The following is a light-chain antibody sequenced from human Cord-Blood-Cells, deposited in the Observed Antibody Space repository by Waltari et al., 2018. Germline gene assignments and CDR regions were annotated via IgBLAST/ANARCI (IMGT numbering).Light chain of an antibody. J-gene: IGLJ3*02. CDR2: STR. Sequence: HTVVTQEPSLTVSPGGTATLTCASSTAAVPSGYYPNWFQQKPGQAPRALINSTRNTPSWTPARFSGSLLGGKAALTLSGVQPEDEAEYYCLLYYGGARVFGGGTKLTVL. V-gene: IGLV7-43*01. CDR3: LLYYGGARV. CDR1: TAAVPSGYY.